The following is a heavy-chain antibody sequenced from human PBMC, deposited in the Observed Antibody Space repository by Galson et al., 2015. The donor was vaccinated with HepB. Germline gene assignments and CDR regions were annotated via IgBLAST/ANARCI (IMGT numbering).Heavy chain of an antibody. D-gene: IGHD3-16*01. Sequence: SLRLSCAASGFTFYVYTMNWVRQAPAKGLEWVSAIRGSDTGTYYADSVKGRFTISRDDSKNTVFLQLNSLRAEDTAIYYCAKDSGFGGEHYWGQGILVTVSS. CDR2: IRGSDTGT. CDR1: GFTFYVYT. CDR3: AKDSGFGGEHY. V-gene: IGHV3-23*01. J-gene: IGHJ4*02.